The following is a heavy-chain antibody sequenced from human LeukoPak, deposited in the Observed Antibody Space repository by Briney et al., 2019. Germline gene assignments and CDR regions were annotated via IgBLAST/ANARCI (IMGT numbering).Heavy chain of an antibody. J-gene: IGHJ4*02. D-gene: IGHD5-18*01. Sequence: GGSLRLSCAASGVTFSSYWVRWVRQALGKGLVWVSRINSDGSNTNYTDSVKGRFTISRDNSKNTLYLQMNSLRGEDTAVYLCAKGYGESHFDSWGQGTLVTVSS. CDR1: GVTFSSYW. CDR2: INSDGSNT. V-gene: IGHV3-74*01. CDR3: AKGYGESHFDS.